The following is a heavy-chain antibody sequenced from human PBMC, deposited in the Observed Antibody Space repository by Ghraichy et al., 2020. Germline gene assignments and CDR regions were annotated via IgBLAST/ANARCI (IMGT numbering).Heavy chain of an antibody. CDR3: ARAYSSSWPTTYYFDY. CDR2: ISYSGST. CDR1: GGSISSYY. V-gene: IGHV4-59*01. Sequence: TLSLTCTVSGGSISSYYWSWIRQPPGKGLEWIGYISYSGSTNYNPSLKSRVTMSLDTSKNQFSLKLSSVTAADTAVFFCARAYSSSWPTTYYFDYWGQGTLVTVSS. J-gene: IGHJ4*02. D-gene: IGHD6-13*01.